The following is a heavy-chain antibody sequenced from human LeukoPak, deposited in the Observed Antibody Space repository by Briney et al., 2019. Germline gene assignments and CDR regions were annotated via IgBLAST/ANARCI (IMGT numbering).Heavy chain of an antibody. CDR1: GGSISSYY. J-gene: IGHJ4*02. CDR2: IYTSGST. V-gene: IGHV4-4*07. CDR3: ARYYYGSGSYNLDY. Sequence: SETLSLTCTVSGGSISSYYWSWIRQPAGKGLEWIGRIYTSGSTNYNPSLKSRVTMSVDTSKNQFSLKLSSVTAADTAVYYCARYYYGSGSYNLDYWGQGTLVTVSS. D-gene: IGHD3-10*01.